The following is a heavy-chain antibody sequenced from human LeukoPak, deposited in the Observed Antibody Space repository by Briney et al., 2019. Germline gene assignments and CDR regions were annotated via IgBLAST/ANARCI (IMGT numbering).Heavy chain of an antibody. Sequence: GGSLRLSCAASEFTVSDYYMTWIRQAPGKGLEWVSYMSSTGNTIYYADSVRGRFTVSRDNAKNSLFLQMDSLRAEDTAVYYCARSSDYFTYFGLWGRGSLVTVSS. CDR2: MSSTGNTI. V-gene: IGHV3-11*04. J-gene: IGHJ2*01. CDR3: ARSSDYFTYFGL. D-gene: IGHD2/OR15-2a*01. CDR1: EFTVSDYY.